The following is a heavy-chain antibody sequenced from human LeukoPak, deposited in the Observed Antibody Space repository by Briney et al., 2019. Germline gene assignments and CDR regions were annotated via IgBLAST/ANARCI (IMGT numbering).Heavy chain of an antibody. CDR3: ARAGSHRNSGYDY. D-gene: IGHD5-12*01. CDR2: ISSSGNTI. J-gene: IGHJ4*02. Sequence: GGSLRLSCAASGFTFSDYYMSWIRQAPGKGLEGVSYISSSGNTIYYADSVKGRFTIYRDNAKNSLYLQMNSVRAEDTAVYYCARAGSHRNSGYDYWGQGTLVTVSS. CDR1: GFTFSDYY. V-gene: IGHV3-11*04.